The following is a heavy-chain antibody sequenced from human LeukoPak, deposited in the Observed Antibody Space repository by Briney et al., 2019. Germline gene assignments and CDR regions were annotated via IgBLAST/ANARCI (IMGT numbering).Heavy chain of an antibody. CDR2: IYTSGST. D-gene: IGHD6-6*01. V-gene: IGHV4-61*02. J-gene: IGHJ5*02. CDR1: GGSISSGSYY. CDR3: ARAESIAARRGWFDP. Sequence: PSETLSLTCTVSGGSISSGSYYWSWIRQPAGKGLEWIGRIYTSGSTNYNPFLKSRVTISVDTSKNQFSLKLSSVTAADTAVYYCARAESIAARRGWFDPWGQGTLVTVSS.